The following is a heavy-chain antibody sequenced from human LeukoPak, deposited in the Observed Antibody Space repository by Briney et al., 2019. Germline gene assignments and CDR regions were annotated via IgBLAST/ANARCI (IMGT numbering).Heavy chain of an antibody. Sequence: PSQTLSLTCTVSGGSISSGGYYWSWIRQHPGKGLEWIGYIYYSGSTYYNPSLKSRVTISVDTSKNQFSLKLSSVTAADTAVYYCASGTGRYCSSTSCHYLPNWFDPWGQGTLVTVSS. CDR2: IYYSGST. V-gene: IGHV4-31*03. CDR1: GGSISSGGYY. J-gene: IGHJ5*02. CDR3: ASGTGRYCSSTSCHYLPNWFDP. D-gene: IGHD2-2*01.